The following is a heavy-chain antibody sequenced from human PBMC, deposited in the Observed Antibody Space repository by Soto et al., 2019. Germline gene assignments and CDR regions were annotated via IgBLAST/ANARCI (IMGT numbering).Heavy chain of an antibody. D-gene: IGHD1-26*01. CDR1: GVTFSAYG. CDR3: ARDFTAGATYTGPSYYAMDV. J-gene: IGHJ6*02. Sequence: AASLTLSCAASGVTFSAYGMHSVRQAPGKGLEWLAGILYDVSNQYYADSVKGQFTISRDNSKNTLYMQMDSLRADDTAVYCCARDFTAGATYTGPSYYAMDVLGQGTMVTVSS. V-gene: IGHV3-33*01. CDR2: ILYDVSNQ.